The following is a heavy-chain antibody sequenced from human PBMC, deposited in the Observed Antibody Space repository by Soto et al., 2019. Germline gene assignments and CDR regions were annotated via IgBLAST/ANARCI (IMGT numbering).Heavy chain of an antibody. V-gene: IGHV1-2*02. CDR1: GYTFTGYY. Sequence: QVQLVQSGAEVKKPGASVKVSCKASGYTFTGYYMHWVRQAPGQGLEWMGWINPNSGGTNYAQKFQGRVTMTRDTSLSTAYMELSRLRSDDTAVYYCARASPTYYDFWSGYFSWGQGTLVTVSS. J-gene: IGHJ5*02. D-gene: IGHD3-3*01. CDR3: ARASPTYYDFWSGYFS. CDR2: INPNSGGT.